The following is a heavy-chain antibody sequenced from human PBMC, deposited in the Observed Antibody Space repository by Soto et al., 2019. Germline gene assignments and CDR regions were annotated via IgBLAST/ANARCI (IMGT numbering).Heavy chain of an antibody. V-gene: IGHV4-34*01. CDR2: INHSGST. CDR3: ARGRQPRMDY. D-gene: IGHD6-13*01. Sequence: QVQLQQWGAGLLKPSETLSLTCAVYGGSFSGYYWSWIRQPPGKGLEWIGEINHSGSTNYNPSLKSRVTISVVTSKNQFSLKLSSVTAADTAVYYCARGRQPRMDYWGQGTLVTVSS. CDR1: GGSFSGYY. J-gene: IGHJ4*02.